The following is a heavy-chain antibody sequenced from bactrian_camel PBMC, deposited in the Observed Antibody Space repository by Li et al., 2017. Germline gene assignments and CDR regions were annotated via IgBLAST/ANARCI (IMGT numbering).Heavy chain of an antibody. V-gene: IGHV3S1*01. Sequence: HVQLVESGGGLVQPGGSLRLSCAASGFTFGDYWIYWVRQAPGKGLEWVSSINNGGSSTYYTDSVKGRFTISRDNAKDTVYMQMNSVIPEDTAVYYCATATLATRTCPNLEGYWGQGTQVTVS. CDR2: INNGGSST. J-gene: IGHJ6*01. CDR3: ATATLATRTCPNLEGY. D-gene: IGHD4*01. CDR1: GFTFGDYW.